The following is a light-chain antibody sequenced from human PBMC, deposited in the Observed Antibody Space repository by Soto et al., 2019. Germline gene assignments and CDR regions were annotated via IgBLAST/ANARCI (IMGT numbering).Light chain of an antibody. CDR3: QQFNYSSWT. Sequence: EVVLTQSPGTLSLSPGERATLSCRASQSLSSSFLAWYQQAPGQAPRLLIYGASSRATGIPDRFSGSGSGTDFTLTISRLEPEDFAVYYCQQFNYSSWTFGQGTKVDIK. J-gene: IGKJ1*01. CDR2: GAS. CDR1: QSLSSSF. V-gene: IGKV3-20*01.